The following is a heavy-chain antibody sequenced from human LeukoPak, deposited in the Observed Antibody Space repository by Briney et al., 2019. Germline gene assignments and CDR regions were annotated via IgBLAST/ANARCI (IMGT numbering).Heavy chain of an antibody. D-gene: IGHD2-15*01. Sequence: ASVKVSCKASGGTFSSYAISWVRQAPGQGLEWMGWISAYNGNTNYAQKLQGRVTMTTDTSRSTAYMELRSLRSDDTAVYYCASLVVVAATRSYFDYWGQGTLVTVSS. J-gene: IGHJ4*02. CDR2: ISAYNGNT. CDR1: GGTFSSYA. V-gene: IGHV1-18*01. CDR3: ASLVVVAATRSYFDY.